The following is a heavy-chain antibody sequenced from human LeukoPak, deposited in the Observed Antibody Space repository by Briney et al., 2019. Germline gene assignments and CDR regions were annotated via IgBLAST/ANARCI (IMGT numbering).Heavy chain of an antibody. J-gene: IGHJ4*02. CDR2: IYTSRST. CDR1: GGSISSGSYY. D-gene: IGHD2-15*01. Sequence: SQTLSLTCTVSGGSISSGSYYWSWIRQPAGKGLEWIGRIYTSRSTNYNPSLKSRVTISVDTSKNQFSLKLSSVTAADTAVYYCARDRCSGGSCYQGGFDYWGQGTLVTVSS. V-gene: IGHV4-61*02. CDR3: ARDRCSGGSCYQGGFDY.